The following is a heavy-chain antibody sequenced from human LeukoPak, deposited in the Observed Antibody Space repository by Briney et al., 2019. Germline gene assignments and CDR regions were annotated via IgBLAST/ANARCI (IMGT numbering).Heavy chain of an antibody. Sequence: GGSLRLSCAASGFTFDDYAMHWVRQAPGKGLEWVSGISWNSGSIGYADSVKGRFTISRDNAKNSLYLQMNSLRAEDTAVYYCARGPTVTTFYYWGQGTLVTVSS. CDR1: GFTFDDYA. V-gene: IGHV3-9*01. CDR2: ISWNSGSI. D-gene: IGHD4-17*01. J-gene: IGHJ4*02. CDR3: ARGPTVTTFYY.